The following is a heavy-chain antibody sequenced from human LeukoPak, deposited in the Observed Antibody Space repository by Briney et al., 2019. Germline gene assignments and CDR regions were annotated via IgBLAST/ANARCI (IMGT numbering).Heavy chain of an antibody. CDR2: ITSGSSYI. V-gene: IGHV3-21*01. Sequence: PGGSLRPSCAASGFTFSSYAMHWVRQAPGKGLEWVSSITSGSSYIYYADSVKGRFTISRDNAKNSLYLQMNSLRAEDTAVYYCARDPYSGSYGNYYYYFMDVWGKGTTVTISS. D-gene: IGHD1-26*01. J-gene: IGHJ6*03. CDR3: ARDPYSGSYGNYYYYFMDV. CDR1: GFTFSSYA.